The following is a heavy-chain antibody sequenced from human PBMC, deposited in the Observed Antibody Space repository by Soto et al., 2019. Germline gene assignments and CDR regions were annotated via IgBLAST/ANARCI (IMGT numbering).Heavy chain of an antibody. CDR2: IFHSGIT. CDR3: AGHGRKLFSY. CDR1: GGSVSSRNW. Sequence: SETLSLTCAVSGGSVSSRNWWTWVRQPAGEGLEWIGQIFHSGITSYNPSLKSRITISLDKSKNHLSLTLISVTAADTAVYYCAGHGRKLFSYRGHGSLVTVSA. V-gene: IGHV4-4*02. D-gene: IGHD2-8*01. J-gene: IGHJ4*01.